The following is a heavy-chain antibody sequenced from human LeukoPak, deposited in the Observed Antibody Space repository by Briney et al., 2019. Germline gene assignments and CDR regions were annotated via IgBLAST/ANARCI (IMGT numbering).Heavy chain of an antibody. CDR3: ARGRWYGSY. D-gene: IGHD2-15*01. CDR2: IKQDGSEK. J-gene: IGHJ4*02. Sequence: PGGSLRLSCAASGFTFSSYGMHWVRQAPGKGLEWVANIKQDGSEKYYVDSVKGRFTISRDNAKNSLYLQMNSLRAEDTAVYYCARGRWYGSYWGQGTLVTVSS. V-gene: IGHV3-7*01. CDR1: GFTFSSYG.